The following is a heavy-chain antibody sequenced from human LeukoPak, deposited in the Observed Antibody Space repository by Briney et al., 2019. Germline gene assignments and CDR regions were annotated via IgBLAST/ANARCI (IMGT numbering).Heavy chain of an antibody. Sequence: PGGSLRLSCAPSGVSFSNYALDWVRQAPGKGLEWVAAISYDGTKTYYTDSVKGRFTISRDDPDNTLSLQMDSLRGEDTGLYYCATSTTVARTFGFDPWGQGTLV. D-gene: IGHD6-19*01. J-gene: IGHJ5*02. CDR1: GVSFSNYA. CDR3: ATSTTVARTFGFDP. CDR2: ISYDGTKT. V-gene: IGHV3-30*04.